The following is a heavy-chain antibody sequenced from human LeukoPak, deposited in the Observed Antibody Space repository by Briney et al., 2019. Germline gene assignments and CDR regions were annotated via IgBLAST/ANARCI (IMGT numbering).Heavy chain of an antibody. Sequence: SETLSLTCAVYGGSLSGYYWSWIRQPPGKGLEWIGEINHSGSTNYNPSLKSRVTISVDTSKNQFSLKLSSVTAADTAVYYCARHGGSGAPDNWGQGTLVTVSS. V-gene: IGHV4-34*01. CDR3: ARHGGSGAPDN. D-gene: IGHD3-10*01. J-gene: IGHJ4*02. CDR2: INHSGST. CDR1: GGSLSGYY.